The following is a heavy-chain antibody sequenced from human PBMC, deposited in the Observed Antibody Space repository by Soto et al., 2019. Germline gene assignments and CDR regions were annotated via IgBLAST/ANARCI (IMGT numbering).Heavy chain of an antibody. CDR3: ARDDAHYYYDSSGYST. D-gene: IGHD3-22*01. J-gene: IGHJ5*02. CDR1: GGSVSSGSYY. V-gene: IGHV4-61*01. Sequence: QVQLQESGPGLVKPSETPSLTCTVSGGSVSSGSYYWSWIRQPPGKGLEWIGYIYYSGSTNYNPSLKSRVTISVDTSKNQFSLKLSSVTAADTAVYYCARDDAHYYYDSSGYSTWGQGTLVTVSS. CDR2: IYYSGST.